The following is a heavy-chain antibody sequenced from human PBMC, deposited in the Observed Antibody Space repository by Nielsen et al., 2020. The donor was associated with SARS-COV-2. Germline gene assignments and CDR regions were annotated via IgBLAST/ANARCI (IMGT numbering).Heavy chain of an antibody. D-gene: IGHD5-24*01. CDR3: ARVPGRTRRDGYNSCITYYYYGMDV. Sequence: QAPGKGLEWVAVISYDGSNKYYADSMKGRFTISRDNSKNTLYLQMNSLRTEDTAVYYCARVPGRTRRDGYNSCITYYYYGMDVWGQGTTVTVSS. CDR2: ISYDGSNK. J-gene: IGHJ6*02. V-gene: IGHV3-30-3*01.